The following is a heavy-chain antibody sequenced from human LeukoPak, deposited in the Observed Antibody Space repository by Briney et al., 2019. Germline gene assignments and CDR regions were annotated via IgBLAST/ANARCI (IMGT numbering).Heavy chain of an antibody. D-gene: IGHD1-26*01. CDR3: ASGPEWELLSFVY. V-gene: IGHV4-61*02. Sequence: PSETLSLTCTVSGGSISSGSYYWSWIRQPAGKGLEWIGRIYTSGSTNYNPSLKSRVTISVDTSKNQFSLKLSSVTAADTAVYYCASGPEWELLSFVYWGQGTLVTVSS. CDR2: IYTSGST. CDR1: GGSISSGSYY. J-gene: IGHJ4*02.